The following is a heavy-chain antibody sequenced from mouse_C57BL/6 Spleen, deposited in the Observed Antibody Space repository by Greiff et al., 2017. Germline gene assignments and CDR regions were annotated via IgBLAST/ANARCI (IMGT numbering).Heavy chain of an antibody. CDR1: GFSLTSYG. CDR2: IWSGGST. CDR3: DRSFYYDYDGGAY. D-gene: IGHD2-4*01. J-gene: IGHJ3*01. Sequence: QVQLQQSGPGLVQPSQSLSITCTVSGFSLTSYGVHWVRQSPGKGLEWLGVIWSGGSTDYNAAFISRLSISKDNSKRQVFFKINNLQADDTAIDYCDRSFYYDYDGGAYWGQGTLVTVSA. V-gene: IGHV2-2*01.